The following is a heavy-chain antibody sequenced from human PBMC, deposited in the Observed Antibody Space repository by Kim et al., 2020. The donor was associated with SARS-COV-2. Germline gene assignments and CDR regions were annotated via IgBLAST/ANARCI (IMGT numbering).Heavy chain of an antibody. D-gene: IGHD3-22*01. CDR2: IWYDGSKK. V-gene: IGHV3-30*02. Sequence: GGSLRLSCAASGFTFRKYAIHWVRQAPGQGLEWVGFIWYDGSKKHYADSVEGRFTISRDTSRASTYLQMSSLRAEDTAVYYCAIHNSADAFVLWGQGTMVTVSS. J-gene: IGHJ3*01. CDR3: AIHNSADAFVL. CDR1: GFTFRKYA.